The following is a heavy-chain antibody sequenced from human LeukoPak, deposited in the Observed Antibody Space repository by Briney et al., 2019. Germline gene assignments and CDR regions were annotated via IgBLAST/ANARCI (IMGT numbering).Heavy chain of an antibody. Sequence: ASVKVSCKASGYTFTGYYMHWVRQAPGQGLEWMGWINPNSGGTNYAQKFQGWVTMTRDTSISTAYMELSRLRSDDTAVYYCARVRLRFLEWSNWFDPWGQGTLVTVSS. J-gene: IGHJ5*02. CDR1: GYTFTGYY. CDR2: INPNSGGT. D-gene: IGHD3-3*01. V-gene: IGHV1-2*04. CDR3: ARVRLRFLEWSNWFDP.